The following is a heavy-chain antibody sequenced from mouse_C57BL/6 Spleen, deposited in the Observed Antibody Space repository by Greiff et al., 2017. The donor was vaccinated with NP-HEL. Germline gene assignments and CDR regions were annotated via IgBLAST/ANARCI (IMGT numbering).Heavy chain of an antibody. D-gene: IGHD1-1*01. J-gene: IGHJ3*01. V-gene: IGHV1-81*01. CDR2: IYPRSGNT. Sequence: QVQLKESGAELARPGASVKLSCKASGYTFTSYGISWVKQRTGQGLEWIGEIYPRSGNTYYNEKFKGKATLTADKSSSTAYMELRSLTSEDSAVYFCATYYGSSGRFAYWGQGTLVTVSA. CDR1: GYTFTSYG. CDR3: ATYYGSSGRFAY.